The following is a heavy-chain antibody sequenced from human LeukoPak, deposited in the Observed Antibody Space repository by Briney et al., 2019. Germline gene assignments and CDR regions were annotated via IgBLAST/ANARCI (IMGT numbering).Heavy chain of an antibody. V-gene: IGHV3-48*01. J-gene: IGHJ3*02. Sequence: GGSLRLSRAASGLAFSSSAINWVRQTPGKGLEWLSYSSASSSDVYYADSVKGRFTISRDNAKSSLYLQMNSLTAEDTAIYFCARGRDHAFDIWGQGTRVTVSS. D-gene: IGHD3-10*01. CDR3: ARGRDHAFDI. CDR2: SSASSSDV. CDR1: GLAFSSSA.